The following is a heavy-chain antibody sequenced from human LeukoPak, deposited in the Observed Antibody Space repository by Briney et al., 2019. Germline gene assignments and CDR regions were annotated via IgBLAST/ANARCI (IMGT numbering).Heavy chain of an antibody. Sequence: ASVKVSCKASGYTFTDYYMHWVRQAPGQGFEWMGRINPNDGDTNYAQKFQGRVTMTRDTSISTAHMEVSRLRSDDTAVYYCARANFLYCSSSTCLFDYWGPGTLVTVSS. CDR2: INPNDGDT. D-gene: IGHD2-2*01. V-gene: IGHV1-2*06. CDR1: GYTFTDYY. CDR3: ARANFLYCSSSTCLFDY. J-gene: IGHJ4*02.